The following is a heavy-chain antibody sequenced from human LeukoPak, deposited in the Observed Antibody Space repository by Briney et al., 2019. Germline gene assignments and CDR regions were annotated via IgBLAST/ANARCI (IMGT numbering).Heavy chain of an antibody. V-gene: IGHV4-59*12. CDR1: GGSISSYY. CDR2: IYYSGST. Sequence: SETLSLTCTVSGGSISSYYWSWIRQPPGKGLEWIGYIYYSGSTNYNPSLKSRVTISVDTSKNQFSLKLSSVTAADTAVYYCARTIFGVVIQYWYFDLWGRGTLVTVSS. D-gene: IGHD3-3*01. CDR3: ARTIFGVVIQYWYFDL. J-gene: IGHJ2*01.